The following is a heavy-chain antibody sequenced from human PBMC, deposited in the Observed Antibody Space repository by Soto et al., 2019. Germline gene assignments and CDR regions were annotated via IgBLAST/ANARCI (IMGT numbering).Heavy chain of an antibody. V-gene: IGHV3-30*18. Sequence: QVQLVESGGGVVQPGRSLRLTCAASGFIFSRYAMHWVRQAPGKGLEWVALISYNGGDEYYADSVRGRFAISRDQSKNTLYLQMSSLRADDTAVYYCAKSPELVPAAGMIDYWGQGTLVSVSS. D-gene: IGHD2-2*01. J-gene: IGHJ4*02. CDR2: ISYNGGDE. CDR1: GFIFSRYA. CDR3: AKSPELVPAAGMIDY.